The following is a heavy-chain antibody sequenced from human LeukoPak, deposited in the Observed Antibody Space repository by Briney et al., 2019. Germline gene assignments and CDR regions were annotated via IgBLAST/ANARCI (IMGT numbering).Heavy chain of an antibody. V-gene: IGHV3-23*01. CDR3: ARGDYYDSSGYSPNFDN. J-gene: IGHJ4*02. CDR1: GFTFSSYA. Sequence: GGSLRLSCAASGFTFSSYAMSWVRQAPGKGLEWVSVISGSGGSTYYADSVKGRFTISRENAKNSLYLQMNSLRAGDTAVYYCARGDYYDSSGYSPNFDNWGQGTLVTVSS. CDR2: ISGSGGST. D-gene: IGHD3-22*01.